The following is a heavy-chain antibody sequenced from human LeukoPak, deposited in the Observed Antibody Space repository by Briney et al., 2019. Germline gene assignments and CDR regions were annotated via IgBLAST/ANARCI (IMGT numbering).Heavy chain of an antibody. D-gene: IGHD2-21*02. V-gene: IGHV4-59*01. CDR3: ARGLFQPLLFDY. CDR2: IYYSGST. J-gene: IGHJ4*02. CDR1: GGSISSYY. Sequence: SETLSLTCTVSGGSISSYYWSWIRQPPGKGLEWIGYIYYSGSTNYNPSLKSRVTISVDTSKNQFSLKLSSVTAADTAVYYCARGLFQPLLFDYWGQGTLVTVSS.